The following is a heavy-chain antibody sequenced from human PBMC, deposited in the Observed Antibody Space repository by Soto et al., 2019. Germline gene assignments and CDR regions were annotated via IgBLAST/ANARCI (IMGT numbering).Heavy chain of an antibody. CDR3: ATEDDDNNYFDN. D-gene: IGHD1-1*01. Sequence: QVQLPESGPGLVKPSQTLSLTCTVSGGSISSGGYYWDWIRQHPGKGLEWIGYISSSGSTYYNPSLRSRVTISVDTSKNQFSLRLNSVTAADTAVYYCATEDDDNNYFDNWGQGTLVTVSS. J-gene: IGHJ4*02. CDR1: GGSISSGGYY. V-gene: IGHV4-31*03. CDR2: ISSSGST.